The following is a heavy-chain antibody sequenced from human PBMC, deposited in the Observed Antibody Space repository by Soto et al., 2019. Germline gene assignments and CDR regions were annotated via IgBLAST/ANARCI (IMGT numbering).Heavy chain of an antibody. CDR2: IWYDGSNK. V-gene: IGHV3-33*01. D-gene: IGHD6-6*01. CDR3: ARDPSIAAPYYGMDV. CDR1: GFTFSSYG. J-gene: IGHJ6*02. Sequence: GGSLRLSCAASGFTFSSYGMHWVRQAPGKGLEWVAVIWYDGSNKYYADSVKGRFTISRDSSKNTLYLQMNSLRAEDTAVYYCARDPSIAAPYYGMDVWGQGTTVTVSS.